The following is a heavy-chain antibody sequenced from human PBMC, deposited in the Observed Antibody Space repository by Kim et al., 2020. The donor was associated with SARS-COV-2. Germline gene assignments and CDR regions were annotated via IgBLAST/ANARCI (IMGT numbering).Heavy chain of an antibody. Sequence: GGSLRLSCVASGFTFDTYAISWVRQAPGKGLEWVAGISGGALNKFSADAVGGRFTISRDNSKRTLYLQMNIMRDEDTALYYCSKMVIMDGYNYFYYYAMDVWGQGTTVTVSS. V-gene: IGHV3-23*01. J-gene: IGHJ6*02. CDR3: SKMVIMDGYNYFYYYAMDV. CDR1: GFTFDTYA. CDR2: ISGGALNK. D-gene: IGHD2-21*01.